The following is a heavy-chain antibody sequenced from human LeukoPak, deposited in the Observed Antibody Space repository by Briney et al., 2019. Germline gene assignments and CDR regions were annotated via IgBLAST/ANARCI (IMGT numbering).Heavy chain of an antibody. Sequence: SETLSLTCTVSGGSISSSSYYWGWIRQPPGKGLEWIGSIYYSGSTYYNPSLKSRVTISVDTSKNQFSLKLSSVTAADTAVYYCARDLGYCSSTSCQSSIGRFDPWGQGTLVTVS. CDR1: GGSISSSSYY. CDR2: IYYSGST. J-gene: IGHJ5*02. CDR3: ARDLGYCSSTSCQSSIGRFDP. D-gene: IGHD2-2*01. V-gene: IGHV4-39*07.